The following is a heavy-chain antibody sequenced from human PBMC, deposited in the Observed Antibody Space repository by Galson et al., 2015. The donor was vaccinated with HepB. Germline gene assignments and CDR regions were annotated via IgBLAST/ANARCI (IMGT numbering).Heavy chain of an antibody. J-gene: IGHJ3*02. CDR1: GYTLTELS. Sequence: SVKVSCKVSGYTLTELSMHWVRQAPGKGLEWMGGFDPEDGETIYAQKFQGRVTMTEDTSTDTAYMELSSLRSEDTAVYYCATGGGIAVAGLAFDIWGQGTMVTVSS. CDR2: FDPEDGET. CDR3: ATGGGIAVAGLAFDI. V-gene: IGHV1-24*01. D-gene: IGHD6-19*01.